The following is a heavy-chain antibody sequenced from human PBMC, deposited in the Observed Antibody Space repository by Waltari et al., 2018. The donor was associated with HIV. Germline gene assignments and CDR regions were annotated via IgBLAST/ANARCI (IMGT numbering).Heavy chain of an antibody. CDR3: SRPSAPLHSYGMDV. Sequence: EVHLMESGGGLVKPGRSLRLSCRGSGFTFGDYGLSWFRQAPGKGLEWVGFITSEAYGGRAEYAASVTGRFTISREDSKSTAYMQMNRLESEDTGVYFCSRPSAPLHSYGMDVWGQGTTVIVSS. J-gene: IGHJ6*02. CDR2: ITSEAYGGRA. CDR1: GFTFGDYG. D-gene: IGHD2-8*01. V-gene: IGHV3-49*05.